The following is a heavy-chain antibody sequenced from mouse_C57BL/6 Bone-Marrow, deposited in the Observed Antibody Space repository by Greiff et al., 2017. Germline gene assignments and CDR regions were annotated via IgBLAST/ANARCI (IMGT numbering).Heavy chain of an antibody. Sequence: QVQLQQPGAELVKPGASVKLSCKASGYTFTSYWMQWVKQRPGQGLEWIGEIDPSDSYTNYNHKLKGKATLTVDTASSTAYMQLSSLTAEDSAVYYCARDLTTVVAEDYWGQGTTLTVSS. CDR2: IDPSDSYT. D-gene: IGHD1-1*01. CDR1: GYTFTSYW. CDR3: ARDLTTVVAEDY. J-gene: IGHJ2*01. V-gene: IGHV1-50*01.